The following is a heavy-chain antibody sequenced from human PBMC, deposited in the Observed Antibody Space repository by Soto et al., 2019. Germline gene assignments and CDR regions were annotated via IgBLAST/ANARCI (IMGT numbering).Heavy chain of an antibody. CDR1: GGSISSGDYY. CDR2: IYYSGST. D-gene: IGHD3-10*01. J-gene: IGHJ4*02. Sequence: ASETLSLTCTVSGGSISSGDYYWSWIRQPPGKGLEWIGYIYYSGSTYYNPSLKSRVTTSVDTSKNQFSLKLSSVTAADTAVYFCARSHGLDIDAYYWGQGILVTVSS. CDR3: ARSHGLDIDAYY. V-gene: IGHV4-30-4*01.